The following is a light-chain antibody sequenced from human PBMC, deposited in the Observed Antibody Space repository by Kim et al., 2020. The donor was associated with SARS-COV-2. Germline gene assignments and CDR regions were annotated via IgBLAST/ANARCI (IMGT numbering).Light chain of an antibody. V-gene: IGLV1-44*01. Sequence: GRRVTVSCSGSTPNIGANSVTWYRQLPGTAPKLLIYNDNQRPSGVPDRFSGSKSGTSASLAISGLQSEDETDYYCAAWDNRLNAYVFGSGTKITVL. CDR2: NDN. J-gene: IGLJ1*01. CDR1: TPNIGANS. CDR3: AAWDNRLNAYV.